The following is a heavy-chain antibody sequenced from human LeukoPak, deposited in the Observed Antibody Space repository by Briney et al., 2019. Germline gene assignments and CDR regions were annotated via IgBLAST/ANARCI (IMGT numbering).Heavy chain of an antibody. CDR2: ISGSGGST. V-gene: IGHV3-23*01. CDR1: GFTFSSYA. CDR3: AKDSSGYSNL. Sequence: GGSLRLSCAAYGFTFSSYAMSWVRQAPGKGLEWVSAISGSGGSTYYADSVKGRFTVSRYNSKNTLYLQMNSLRAEDTAVYYCAKDSSGYSNLWGQGTLVTVSS. J-gene: IGHJ4*02. D-gene: IGHD3-22*01.